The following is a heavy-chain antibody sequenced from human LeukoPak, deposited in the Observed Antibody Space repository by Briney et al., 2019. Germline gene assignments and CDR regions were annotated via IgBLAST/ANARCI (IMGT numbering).Heavy chain of an antibody. CDR1: GYTFTGYY. CDR3: ARVDTAMVRAFDI. CDR2: INPNSGGT. V-gene: IGHV1-2*02. D-gene: IGHD5-18*01. Sequence: ASVKVSFKASGYTFTGYYMPWVRQAPGQGLEWMGWINPNSGGTNYAQKFQGRVTMTRDTSISTAYMELSRLRSDDTAVYYCARVDTAMVRAFDIWGQGTMVTVSS. J-gene: IGHJ3*02.